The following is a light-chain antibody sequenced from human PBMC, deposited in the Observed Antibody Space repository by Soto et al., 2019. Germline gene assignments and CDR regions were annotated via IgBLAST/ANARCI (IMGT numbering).Light chain of an antibody. CDR2: LNSDGSH. CDR3: QTWDTGIRV. J-gene: IGLJ3*02. V-gene: IGLV4-69*01. Sequence: QLVLTQSPSASASLGASVKLTCTLSRGHSNYAIAWHQQRPEKGPRYLMKLNSDGSHTKADGIPDRFSGSSSGAERYLTISSLQSEDEADYYCQTWDTGIRVFGGGTKLTVL. CDR1: RGHSNYA.